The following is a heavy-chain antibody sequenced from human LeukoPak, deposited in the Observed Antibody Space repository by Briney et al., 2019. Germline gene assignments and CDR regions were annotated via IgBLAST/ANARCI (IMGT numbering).Heavy chain of an antibody. Sequence: PSETLSLTCTVSGGSVSTSDYYWGWIRQSPVKGLEWIGDVFYTGTTNYNPSLRGRATISIDTSKNQFSLKLTYVTAADSAVYYCARVFDSWGQGTLVTVSS. CDR1: GGSVSTSDYY. J-gene: IGHJ4*02. CDR3: ARVFDS. V-gene: IGHV4-39*07. CDR2: VFYTGTT.